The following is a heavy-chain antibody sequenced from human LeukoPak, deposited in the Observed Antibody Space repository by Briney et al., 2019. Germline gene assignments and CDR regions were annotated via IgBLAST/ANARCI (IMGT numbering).Heavy chain of an antibody. J-gene: IGHJ6*02. CDR2: IKSKAYGGTI. D-gene: IGHD2-21*01. CDR3: TTDYGSSISSYYYYGMDV. V-gene: IGHV3-15*07. Sequence: PGGSLRLSCAASGNYWMHWVRQAPGKGLEWVGRIKSKAYGGTIDYAAPVKGRYTISRDDSKNTLYLQMNSLKTEDTAVYYCTTDYGSSISSYYYYGMDVWGQGTTVTVSS. CDR1: GNYW.